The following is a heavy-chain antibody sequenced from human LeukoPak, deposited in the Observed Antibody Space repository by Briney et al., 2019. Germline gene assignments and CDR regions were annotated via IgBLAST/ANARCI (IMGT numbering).Heavy chain of an antibody. J-gene: IGHJ6*02. V-gene: IGHV3-30*04. Sequence: GGSLRLSCAASGFTFSSYAMHWVRQAPGKGLEWVAVISYDGSNKYYADSVKGRFTISRDNSKNTLYLQMNSLRAEDTAVYYCARGSARSGPYRTYYYYYYGMDVWGRGTTVTVSS. CDR1: GFTFSSYA. D-gene: IGHD1-1*01. CDR2: ISYDGSNK. CDR3: ARGSARSGPYRTYYYYYYGMDV.